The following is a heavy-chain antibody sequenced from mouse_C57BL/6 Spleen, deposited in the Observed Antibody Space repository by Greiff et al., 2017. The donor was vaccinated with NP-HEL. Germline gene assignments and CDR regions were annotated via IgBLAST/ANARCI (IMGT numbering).Heavy chain of an antibody. CDR3: ARNGPFDY. CDR1: GFTFSDYG. Sequence: DVMLVESGGGLVKPGGSLKLSCAASGFTFSDYGMHWVRQAPEKGLEWVAYISSGSSTIYYADTVKGRFTISRDNAKNTLFLQMTSLMSEDPARYYCARNGPFDYWGQGTTLTVSS. J-gene: IGHJ2*01. V-gene: IGHV5-17*01. CDR2: ISSGSSTI.